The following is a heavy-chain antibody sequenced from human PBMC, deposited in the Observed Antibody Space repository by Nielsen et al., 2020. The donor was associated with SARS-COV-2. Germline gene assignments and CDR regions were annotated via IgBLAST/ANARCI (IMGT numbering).Heavy chain of an antibody. J-gene: IGHJ5*02. CDR1: GGSISSYY. CDR2: VNHRGGT. V-gene: IGHV4-34*01. D-gene: IGHD3/OR15-3a*01. CDR3: ARESGLDTTDT. Sequence: SETLSLTCTVSGGSISSYYWSWIRQPPGKGLEWIGEVNHRGGTNYSPSLKSRVTISMDASKNQFSLKMNSVTAADTAVYYCARESGLDTTDTWGQGVLVTVSS.